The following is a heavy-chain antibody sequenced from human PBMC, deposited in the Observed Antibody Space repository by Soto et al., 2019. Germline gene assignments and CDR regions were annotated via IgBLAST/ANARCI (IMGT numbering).Heavy chain of an antibody. Sequence: ASVTVSCKASGYTFTSYGMSWVRQAPGQGLEWMGWISAYNGNTNYAQKLQGRVTMTTDTSTSTAYMGLRSLRSDDTAVYYCARDFQAVAGLYNWFDPWGQGTLVTVSS. D-gene: IGHD6-19*01. CDR1: GYTFTSYG. V-gene: IGHV1-18*01. CDR2: ISAYNGNT. J-gene: IGHJ5*02. CDR3: ARDFQAVAGLYNWFDP.